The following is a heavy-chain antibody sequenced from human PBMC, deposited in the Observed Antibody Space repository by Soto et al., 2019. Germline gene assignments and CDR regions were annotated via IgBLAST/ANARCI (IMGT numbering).Heavy chain of an antibody. V-gene: IGHV4-61*01. Sequence: PSETLSLTCTVSCGSVSSGSYYWSWIRQPPGKGLEWIGYIYYSGSTNYNPSLKSRVTISVDTSKNQFSLKLSSVTAADTAVYYCARDVVVTSYYYYYYGMDVWGQGTTVTVSS. CDR3: ARDVVVTSYYYYYYGMDV. CDR1: CGSVSSGSYY. CDR2: IYYSGST. D-gene: IGHD2-21*02. J-gene: IGHJ6*02.